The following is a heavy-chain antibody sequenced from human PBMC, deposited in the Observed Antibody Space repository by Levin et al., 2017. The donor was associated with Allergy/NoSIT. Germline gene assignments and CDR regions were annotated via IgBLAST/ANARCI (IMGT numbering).Heavy chain of an antibody. CDR3: ARDPSSGWPDHYYFDY. V-gene: IGHV3-30-3*01. J-gene: IGHJ4*02. CDR2: ISYDGSNK. Sequence: GESLKISCAASGFTFSSYAMHWVRQAPGKGLEWVAVISYDGSNKYYADSVKGRFTISRDNSKNTLYLQMNSLRAEDTAVYYCARDPSSGWPDHYYFDYWGQGTLVTVSS. D-gene: IGHD6-19*01. CDR1: GFTFSSYA.